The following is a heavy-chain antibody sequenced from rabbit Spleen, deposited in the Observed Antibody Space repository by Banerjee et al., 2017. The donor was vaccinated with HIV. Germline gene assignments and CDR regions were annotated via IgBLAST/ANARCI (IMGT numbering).Heavy chain of an antibody. CDR3: AREDVGGSVSL. CDR2: IYPITETT. V-gene: IGHV1S7*01. CDR1: GFTISTYW. Sequence: QLEESGGRLVQPGGSLTLSCKGYGFTISTYWMNWVRQAPGKGLEWIGVIYPITETTYYANWVNGRFTISSDNAQNTVDLQMNSLTAADTATYFCAREDVGGSVSLWGQGTLVTVS. J-gene: IGHJ4*01. D-gene: IGHD1-1*01.